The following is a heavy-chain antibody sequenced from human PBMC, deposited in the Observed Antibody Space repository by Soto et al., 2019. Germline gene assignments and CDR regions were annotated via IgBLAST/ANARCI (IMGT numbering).Heavy chain of an antibody. J-gene: IGHJ4*02. Sequence: LRLSCAASGFTFSSYSMNWVRQAPGKGLEWVSSISSSSSYIYYADSVKGRFTISRDNAKNSLYLQMNSLRAEDTAVYYCARDEAEYYYDSSGGHYDYWGQGTLVTVSS. CDR3: ARDEAEYYYDSSGGHYDY. D-gene: IGHD3-22*01. CDR1: GFTFSSYS. V-gene: IGHV3-21*01. CDR2: ISSSSSYI.